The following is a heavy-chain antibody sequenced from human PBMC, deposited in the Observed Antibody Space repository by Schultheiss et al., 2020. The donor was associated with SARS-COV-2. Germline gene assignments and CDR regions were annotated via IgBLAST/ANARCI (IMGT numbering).Heavy chain of an antibody. V-gene: IGHV3-73*01. CDR1: GFTFSGSA. D-gene: IGHD6-13*01. CDR2: IRSKANSYAT. Sequence: GESLKISCAASGFTFSGSAMHWVRQASGKGLEWVGRIRSKANSYATAYAASVKGRFTISRDDSKNTAYLQMNSLKTEDTAVYYCARGGATGSRRGYYFDYWGQGTLVTVSS. CDR3: ARGGATGSRRGYYFDY. J-gene: IGHJ4*02.